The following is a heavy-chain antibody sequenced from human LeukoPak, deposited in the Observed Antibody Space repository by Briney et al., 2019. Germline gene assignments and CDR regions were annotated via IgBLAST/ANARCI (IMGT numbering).Heavy chain of an antibody. CDR1: GFTFSSYD. CDR2: IGTAGDT. V-gene: IGHV3-13*01. D-gene: IGHD3-10*02. Sequence: PGGSLRLSCAASGFTFSSYDMHWVRQATGKGLEWVSVIGTAGDTYYPGSVKGRFTISRDNSENTVYLQMNSLRAEDTAVYYCAELGITMIGGVWGKGTTVTISS. J-gene: IGHJ6*04. CDR3: AELGITMIGGV.